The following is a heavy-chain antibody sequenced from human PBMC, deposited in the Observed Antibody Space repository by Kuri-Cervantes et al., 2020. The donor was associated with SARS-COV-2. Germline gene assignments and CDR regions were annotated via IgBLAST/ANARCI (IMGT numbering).Heavy chain of an antibody. V-gene: IGHV1-69*06. Sequence: SVKVSCKASGCTFSSYSISWVRQAPGQGLEWMGGVIPIFGTTNYAQKFQSKVTITADKSTSTAYMELSSLRSEDTAVYYCARGDYYDSSGYLLPEFEYWGQGTLVTVSS. CDR3: ARGDYYDSSGYLLPEFEY. CDR1: GCTFSSYS. D-gene: IGHD3-22*01. CDR2: VIPIFGTT. J-gene: IGHJ4*02.